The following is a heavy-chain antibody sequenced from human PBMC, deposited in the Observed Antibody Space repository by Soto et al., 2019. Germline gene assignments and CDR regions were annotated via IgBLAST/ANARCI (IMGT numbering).Heavy chain of an antibody. CDR2: IHHRGSI. V-gene: IGHV4-4*02. CDR3: ARTLAVAGIFYFDY. D-gene: IGHD6-19*01. CDR1: SGSISSINW. Sequence: PSETLSLTCAVSSGSISSINWWSWVRQPPGKGLEWIGEIHHRGSINYNPSLKSRLTISVDTSKNQFSLKLSSVTAADTAVYYCARTLAVAGIFYFDYWGQGTLVTVSS. J-gene: IGHJ4*02.